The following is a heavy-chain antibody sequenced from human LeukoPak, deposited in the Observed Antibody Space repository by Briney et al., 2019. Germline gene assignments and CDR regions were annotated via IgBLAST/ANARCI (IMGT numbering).Heavy chain of an antibody. Sequence: ASVKVSCKASGYTFTSYDINWVRQAPGKGLEWMGWMNNKRGKKDYAKKLQGRVTMTRKTSRRKDYMEMSRLRSEDTAVYYCASNIAASGYDDYWGQGTLVTVSS. CDR2: MNNKRGKK. J-gene: IGHJ4*02. V-gene: IGHV1-8*01. CDR3: ASNIAASGYDDY. CDR1: GYTFTSYD. D-gene: IGHD6-6*01.